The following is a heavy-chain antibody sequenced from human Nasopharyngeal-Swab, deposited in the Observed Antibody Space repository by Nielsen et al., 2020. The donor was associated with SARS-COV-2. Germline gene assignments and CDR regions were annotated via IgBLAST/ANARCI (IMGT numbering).Heavy chain of an antibody. J-gene: IGHJ6*02. CDR2: IYWNDDK. CDR3: TKFSTDYYGSGGHYSMDV. Sequence: SGPTLVKPTQTLTLTCTFSQFSVTSNGVGVAWIRQSPGKDLEWLALIYWNDDKRYSPSLKGRFTITKDTSKKQVVLTMTNMDPVDTGTYYCTKFSTDYYGSGGHYSMDVWGQGITVTVSS. CDR1: QFSVTSNGVG. V-gene: IGHV2-5*04. D-gene: IGHD3-10*01.